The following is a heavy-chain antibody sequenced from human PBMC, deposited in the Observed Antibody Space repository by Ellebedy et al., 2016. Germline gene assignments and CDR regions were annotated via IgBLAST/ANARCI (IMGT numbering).Heavy chain of an antibody. Sequence: GGSLRLSCVASGLTVSSAYISWFRQPPGRGPEWVSMTSPGGDTYYANSVRGRFTMSRDNSKNTLYLQMNSLTAEDTAVYFCANSGYSYAWGHWGQGTLVTVSS. J-gene: IGHJ4*02. CDR2: TSPGGDT. CDR1: GLTVSSAY. CDR3: ANSGYSYAWGH. D-gene: IGHD5-18*01. V-gene: IGHV3-53*01.